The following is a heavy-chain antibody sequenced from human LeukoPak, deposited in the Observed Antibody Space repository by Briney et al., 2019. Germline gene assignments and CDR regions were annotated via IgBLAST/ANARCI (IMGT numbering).Heavy chain of an antibody. CDR2: ISSSGSTI. Sequence: GGSLRLSCAASGFTFSDYYMSWIRQAPGKGLEWVSYISSSGSTIYYADSVKGRSTISRDNAKNSLYLQMNSLRAEDTAVYYCARHDYGDYDSYYFDYWGQGTLVTVSS. CDR1: GFTFSDYY. CDR3: ARHDYGDYDSYYFDY. D-gene: IGHD4-17*01. V-gene: IGHV3-11*01. J-gene: IGHJ4*02.